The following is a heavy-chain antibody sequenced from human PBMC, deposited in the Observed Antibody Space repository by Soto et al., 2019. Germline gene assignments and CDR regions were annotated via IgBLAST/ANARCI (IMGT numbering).Heavy chain of an antibody. CDR2: IFHGGNT. J-gene: IGHJ3*01. V-gene: IGHV4-38-2*01. CDR3: ARARWYDAFDV. D-gene: IGHD2-15*01. Sequence: PSLTCAVSGFFISSGNYWGWIRKPPGKGLEWIGSIFHGGNTYYNPSLKSRVTISVDMSKNQFSLKLNSVTAADTAVYYCARARWYDAFDVWGQGTVVTVPS. CDR1: GFFISSGNY.